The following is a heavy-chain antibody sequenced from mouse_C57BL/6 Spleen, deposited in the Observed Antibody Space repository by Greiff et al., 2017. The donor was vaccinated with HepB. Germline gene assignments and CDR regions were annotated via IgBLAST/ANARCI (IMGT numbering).Heavy chain of an antibody. Sequence: QVQLKQPGAELVMPGASVKLSCKASGYTFTSYWMHWVKQRPGQGLEWIGEIDPSDSYTNYNQKFKGKSTLTVDKSSSTAYMQLSSLTSEDSAVYYCARGGDSYYAMDYWGQGTSVTVSS. CDR3: ARGGDSYYAMDY. J-gene: IGHJ4*01. CDR1: GYTFTSYW. CDR2: IDPSDSYT. V-gene: IGHV1-69*01.